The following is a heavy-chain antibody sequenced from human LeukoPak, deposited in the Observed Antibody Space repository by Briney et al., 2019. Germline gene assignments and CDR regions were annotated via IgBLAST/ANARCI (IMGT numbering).Heavy chain of an antibody. CDR2: INSDGST. CDR1: GFSFSSTW. J-gene: IGHJ4*02. Sequence: GGSLRLSCAASGFSFSSTWMHWVRQVPGKGLVWVSRINSDGSTIYADSVKGRFTISRDNTKNTLYLQMNSLRADDAAVYYCARAPVTSCRGAFCYPFDIWGQGTLVTVSS. D-gene: IGHD2-15*01. V-gene: IGHV3-74*01. CDR3: ARAPVTSCRGAFCYPFDI.